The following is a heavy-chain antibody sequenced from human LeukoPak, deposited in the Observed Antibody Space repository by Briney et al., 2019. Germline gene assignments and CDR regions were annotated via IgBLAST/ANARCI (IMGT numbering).Heavy chain of an antibody. Sequence: GGSLRLSCVASGFTFSAYDMHWVRQAPGKGLEWVAFIRYDGSVQYYADSVKGRFTISRDNSKNTLYMQMKSLRPEETAVYFCAKDVGYYYGSGSYFDYWGQGTLVTVSS. J-gene: IGHJ4*02. V-gene: IGHV3-30*02. CDR2: IRYDGSVQ. CDR1: GFTFSAYD. CDR3: AKDVGYYYGSGSYFDY. D-gene: IGHD3-10*01.